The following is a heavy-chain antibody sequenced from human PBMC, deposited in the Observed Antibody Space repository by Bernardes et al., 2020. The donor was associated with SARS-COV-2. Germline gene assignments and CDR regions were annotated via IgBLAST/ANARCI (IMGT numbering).Heavy chain of an antibody. D-gene: IGHD1-1*01. CDR1: GYIFTGYY. CDR2: INPNSDAT. CDR3: ARDHGNNWFDP. J-gene: IGHJ5*02. V-gene: IGHV1-2*02. Sequence: ASMKVSCKASGYIFTGYYMQWVRLAPGQGLEWMGWINPNSDATNYAQKFQGRVTMTRDTASTTVYMELRRLRSDDTAVYYCARDHGNNWFDPWGQGTLVTVSS.